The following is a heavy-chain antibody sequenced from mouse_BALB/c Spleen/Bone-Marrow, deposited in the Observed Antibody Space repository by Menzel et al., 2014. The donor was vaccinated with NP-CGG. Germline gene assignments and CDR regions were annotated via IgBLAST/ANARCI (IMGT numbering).Heavy chain of an antibody. D-gene: IGHD1-1*01. CDR2: INPGSSTI. Sequence: EVMPVESGGGLVQPGGSLKLSCAASGFDFSRYWMSWVRQAPGKGLEWIGEINPGSSTINYTPSLKDKFIISRDNAKNTLYLQMSKVRSEDTALYYCARLGYYGTMVYWGQGTSVTVSP. J-gene: IGHJ4*01. CDR3: ARLGYYGTMVY. CDR1: GFDFSRYW. V-gene: IGHV4-1*02.